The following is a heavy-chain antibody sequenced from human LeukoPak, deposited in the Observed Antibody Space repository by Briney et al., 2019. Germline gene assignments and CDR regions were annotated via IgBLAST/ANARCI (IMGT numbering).Heavy chain of an antibody. Sequence: GGSLRLSCAASGFTFSTYWMNWYRQAPGKGLEWVGNINQDASEINYVDSVRGRFTISRDNARNSLHLQMNSLRAEDTAVYYCATDRDNSDWQKRFDSWGQGTLVTVTP. V-gene: IGHV3-7*01. CDR2: INQDASEI. D-gene: IGHD2-21*02. J-gene: IGHJ4*02. CDR3: ATDRDNSDWQKRFDS. CDR1: GFTFSTYW.